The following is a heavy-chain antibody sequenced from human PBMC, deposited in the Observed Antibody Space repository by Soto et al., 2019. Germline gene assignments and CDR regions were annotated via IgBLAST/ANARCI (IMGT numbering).Heavy chain of an antibody. CDR1: GFTISSYD. J-gene: IGHJ4*02. CDR3: ATPRSGTTTGSGGFDH. D-gene: IGHD4-17*01. Sequence: EVQLLESGGGLVQPGGSLRLSCAASGFTISSYDMSWVRQAPGKGLEWVADISGSGANRYFADTVKGRFTISRANSKNTLYVQMNSLRAEDTAVYYCATPRSGTTTGSGGFDHWGQGTLVTVSS. V-gene: IGHV3-23*01. CDR2: ISGSGANR.